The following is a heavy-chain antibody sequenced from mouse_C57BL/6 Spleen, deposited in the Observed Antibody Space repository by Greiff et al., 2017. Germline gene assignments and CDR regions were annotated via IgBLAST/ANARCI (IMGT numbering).Heavy chain of an antibody. D-gene: IGHD1-1*01. CDR2: INPSNGGT. Sequence: QVQLKQPGTELVKPGASVKLSCKASGYTFTSYWMHWVKQRPGQGLEWIGNINPSNGGTNYNEKFKSKATLTVDKSSSTAYMQLSSLTSEDSAVYYCAREGYYGSSYAWFAYWGQGTLVTVSA. J-gene: IGHJ3*01. V-gene: IGHV1-53*01. CDR3: AREGYYGSSYAWFAY. CDR1: GYTFTSYW.